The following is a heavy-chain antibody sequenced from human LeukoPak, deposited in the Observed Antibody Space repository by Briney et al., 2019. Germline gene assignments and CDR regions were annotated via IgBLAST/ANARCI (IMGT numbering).Heavy chain of an antibody. CDR2: ISSSGSTI. V-gene: IGHV3-48*03. CDR3: ARDHVDTAMLISRVAVYYGMDV. CDR1: GFTFRTYE. Sequence: GGSLRLSCAASGFTFRTYEMNWVRQAPGKGLEWLSYISSSGSTIYYADSVKGRFTISRDNSKNTLYLQMNSLRAEDTAVYYCARDHVDTAMLISRVAVYYGMDVWGQGTTVTVSS. J-gene: IGHJ6*02. D-gene: IGHD5-18*01.